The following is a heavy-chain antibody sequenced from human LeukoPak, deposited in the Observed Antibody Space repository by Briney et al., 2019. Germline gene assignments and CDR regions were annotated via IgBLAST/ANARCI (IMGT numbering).Heavy chain of an antibody. J-gene: IGHJ6*02. CDR2: IYSGGST. Sequence: GGSLRLSCAASGFTVSSNYMSWVRQAPGKGLEWVSVIYSGGSTYYADSVKGRFTISRDNSKNTLYLQMNSLRAEETALYYCGKVRQYYYGSGSYRLDVWGQGPRSPSP. V-gene: IGHV3-66*01. CDR3: GKVRQYYYGSGSYRLDV. D-gene: IGHD3-10*01. CDR1: GFTVSSNY.